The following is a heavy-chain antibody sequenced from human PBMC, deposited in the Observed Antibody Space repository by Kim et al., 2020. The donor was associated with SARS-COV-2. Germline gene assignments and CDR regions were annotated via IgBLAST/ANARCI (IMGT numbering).Heavy chain of an antibody. V-gene: IGHV3-11*06. CDR3: ARDTSFGGSR. J-gene: IGHJ4*02. Sequence: RYTEYADSGKGRCTISRDSAKNSLYLKMNSLRAEDTAVDYCARDTSFGGSRWGQGTLVTVSS. D-gene: IGHD2-15*01. CDR2: RYT.